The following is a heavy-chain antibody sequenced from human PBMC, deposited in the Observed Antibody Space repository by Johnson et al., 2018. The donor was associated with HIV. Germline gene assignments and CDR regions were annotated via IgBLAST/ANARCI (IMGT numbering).Heavy chain of an antibody. V-gene: IGHV3-30-3*01. D-gene: IGHD3-22*01. Sequence: QVQLVESGGGVVQPGRSLRLSCAASGFTFSSYAMHWVRQAPGKGLEWVAVISYDGSNKYYADSVKGRFTISRDNSKNTLYLQMNSLRPEDTAGYYGARSSGYYGTDAFDIWGQGTMVTVSS. CDR1: GFTFSSYA. CDR2: ISYDGSNK. CDR3: ARSSGYYGTDAFDI. J-gene: IGHJ3*02.